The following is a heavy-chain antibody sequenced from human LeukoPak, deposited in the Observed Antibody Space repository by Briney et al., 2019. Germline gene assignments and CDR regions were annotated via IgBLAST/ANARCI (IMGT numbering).Heavy chain of an antibody. CDR1: GFTFDNYA. CDR2: ISSRGTTI. V-gene: IGHV3-48*03. CDR3: VRSGGY. Sequence: PGGSLRLSCAASGFTFDNYAMHWVRQVPGKGLEWVSYISSRGTTIYYADSVKGRFTISRDNAKNSLCLQMNSLRAEDTAIYYCVRSGGYWGQGTLVTVSS. J-gene: IGHJ4*02. D-gene: IGHD1-26*01.